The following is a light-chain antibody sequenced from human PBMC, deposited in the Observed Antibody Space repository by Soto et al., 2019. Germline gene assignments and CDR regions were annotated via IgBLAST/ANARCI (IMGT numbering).Light chain of an antibody. J-gene: IGLJ3*02. CDR2: DVS. V-gene: IGLV2-11*01. CDR3: CSYAGSYTVV. Sequence: QSALTQPRSVSGSPGQSVTISCTGTSSDVGGYNFVSWYQHHPGKAPKLMIYDVSKRPSGVPDRFSGSKSRSAAYLTISGLQGQDEADYYCCSYAGSYTVVFGGGTKVTVL. CDR1: SSDVGGYNF.